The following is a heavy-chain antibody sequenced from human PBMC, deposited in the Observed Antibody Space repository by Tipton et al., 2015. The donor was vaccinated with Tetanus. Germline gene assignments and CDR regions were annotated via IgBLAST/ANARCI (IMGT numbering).Heavy chain of an antibody. CDR3: ASGNTLDY. D-gene: IGHD1/OR15-1a*01. J-gene: IGHJ4*02. V-gene: IGHV3-7*01. CDR1: GFIFSNYW. CDR2: INRNGGGK. Sequence: GSLRLSCSASGFIFSNYWMSWVRQAPGKGLEWVANINRNGGGKYYVDSVKGRFTISRDEAKKSVYLQMNSLRVEDTALYYCASGNTLDYWGQGTLVTVSS.